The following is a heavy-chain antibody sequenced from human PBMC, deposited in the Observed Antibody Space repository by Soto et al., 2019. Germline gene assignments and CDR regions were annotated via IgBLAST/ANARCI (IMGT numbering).Heavy chain of an antibody. D-gene: IGHD4-17*01. J-gene: IGHJ4*02. Sequence: QITLKESGPTLVKPTQTLTLTCPLSGFSLSTNGVGVGWIRQPPGKALEWLALIYWDDSKEYKPSLKSRPTITKDTSRNQVVLTMTNMDAVDTATYYCAKKGGGDYILGYWGQGTLVTVSS. CDR2: IYWDDSK. CDR3: AKKGGGDYILGY. V-gene: IGHV2-5*02. CDR1: GFSLSTNGVG.